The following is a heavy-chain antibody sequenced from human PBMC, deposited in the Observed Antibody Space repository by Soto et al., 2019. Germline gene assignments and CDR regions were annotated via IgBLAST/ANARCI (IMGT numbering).Heavy chain of an antibody. CDR3: ARDREAYDYIWGSYRPKTFDY. V-gene: IGHV3-7*01. J-gene: IGHJ4*02. D-gene: IGHD3-16*02. CDR2: IKQDGSEK. Sequence: GGSLRLSCAASGFTFSSYWMSWVRQAPGKGLEWVANIKQDGSEKYYVDSVKGRFTISGDNAKNSLYLQMNSLRAEDTAVYYCARDREAYDYIWGSYRPKTFDYWGQGTLVTVSS. CDR1: GFTFSSYW.